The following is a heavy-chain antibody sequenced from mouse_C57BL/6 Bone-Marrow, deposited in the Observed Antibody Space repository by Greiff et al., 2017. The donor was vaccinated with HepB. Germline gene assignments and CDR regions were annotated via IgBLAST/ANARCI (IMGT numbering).Heavy chain of an antibody. J-gene: IGHJ1*03. V-gene: IGHV1-36*01. D-gene: IGHD2-4*01. CDR1: Y. CDR2: VYPYNGGT. CDR3: ARGYDYDRYFDV. Sequence: YMHWVKQSHGKSLEWIGLVYPYNGGTSYNQKFKGKATLTVDTSSSTAYMELNSLTSEDSAVYYCARGYDYDRYFDVWGTGTTVTVSS.